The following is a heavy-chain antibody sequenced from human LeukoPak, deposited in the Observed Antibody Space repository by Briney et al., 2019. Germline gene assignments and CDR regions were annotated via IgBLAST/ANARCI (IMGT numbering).Heavy chain of an antibody. D-gene: IGHD2-15*01. Sequence: PSETLSLTCTVSSGSISSSPYYWGWIRQSPGKGLEWIGSISYSGTTYYNPSLKSRVTISVDTSKNQFSLKLSSVTAADTAVYYCARDCSGGSCYSGVGVDPWGQGTLVTVSS. CDR2: ISYSGTT. CDR1: SGSISSSPYY. V-gene: IGHV4-39*02. CDR3: ARDCSGGSCYSGVGVDP. J-gene: IGHJ5*02.